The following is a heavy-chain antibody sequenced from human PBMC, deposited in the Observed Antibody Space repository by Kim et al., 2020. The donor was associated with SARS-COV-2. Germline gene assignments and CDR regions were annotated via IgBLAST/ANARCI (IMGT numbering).Heavy chain of an antibody. Sequence: SANYNPSIKSRLTISVDTAKNPFTLNLTSVTAADTAVYYCARSDGYTIDYWGQGTLVTVSS. CDR2: SA. J-gene: IGHJ4*02. V-gene: IGHV4-59*01. CDR3: ARSDGYTIDY. D-gene: IGHD5-12*01.